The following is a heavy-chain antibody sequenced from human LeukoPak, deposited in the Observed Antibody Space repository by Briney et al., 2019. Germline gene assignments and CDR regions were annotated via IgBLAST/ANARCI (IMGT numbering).Heavy chain of an antibody. J-gene: IGHJ5*02. D-gene: IGHD6-13*01. V-gene: IGHV1-58*01. CDR2: IVVGSGNK. CDR3: AAGQQLEEWAFDP. Sequence: GTSVKVSCSPAGFTFTRYAVHWLRQARGQRREWIGWIVVGSGNKNYAQKFQERDTNTRYMTTSTAYMELSSLRSAGTAVYDWAAGQQLEEWAFDPWGQGTLVTVSS. CDR1: GFTFTRYA.